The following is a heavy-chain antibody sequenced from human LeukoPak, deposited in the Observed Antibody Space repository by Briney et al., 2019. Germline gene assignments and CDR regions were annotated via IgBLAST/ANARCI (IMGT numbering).Heavy chain of an antibody. CDR1: GDSVSSNSAT. Sequence: SQTLSLTCALSGDSVSSNSATWNWIRQSPSRGLEWLVRTYYRSKLYNDYAVSVKSRIIINPYTSKNQVSLQLNSVTPEDTAVYFCTRDGPTTSWYFDYWGQGTLVTVSS. D-gene: IGHD2-2*01. CDR2: TYYRSKLYN. V-gene: IGHV6-1*01. J-gene: IGHJ4*02. CDR3: TRDGPTTSWYFDY.